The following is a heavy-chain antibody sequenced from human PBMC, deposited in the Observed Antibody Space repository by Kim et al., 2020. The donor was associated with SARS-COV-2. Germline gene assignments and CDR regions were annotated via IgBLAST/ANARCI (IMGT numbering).Heavy chain of an antibody. Sequence: ASVKVSCKASGYTFTTYTMHWVRQAPGQRLEWMGWINAGNGNTKYSQKFQGRVTITRDTSASTAYLELSSLRSEDTAVYYWARIMVRGIYYFDYWGQGTLVTVSS. V-gene: IGHV1-3*01. D-gene: IGHD3-10*01. CDR3: ARIMVRGIYYFDY. J-gene: IGHJ4*02. CDR1: GYTFTTYT. CDR2: INAGNGNT.